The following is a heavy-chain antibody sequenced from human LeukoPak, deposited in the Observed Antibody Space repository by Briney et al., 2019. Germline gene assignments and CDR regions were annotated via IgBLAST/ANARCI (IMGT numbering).Heavy chain of an antibody. CDR2: ISSSGTYT. Sequence: GGSLRLSCAASAFTFSDYDMSWIRQAPGKGLEWVSYISSSGTYTNNADSVKGRFTISRDNAKNSLYLQMNSLRDEDTAVYYCARLRPGYYFDYWGQGALVTVSS. CDR1: AFTFSDYD. V-gene: IGHV3-11*06. CDR3: ARLRPGYYFDY. D-gene: IGHD4-17*01. J-gene: IGHJ4*02.